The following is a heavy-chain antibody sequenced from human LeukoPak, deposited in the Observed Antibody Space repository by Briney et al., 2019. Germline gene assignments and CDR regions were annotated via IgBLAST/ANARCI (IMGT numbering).Heavy chain of an antibody. Sequence: NTSVTLSLTCTVSGGSISSSSYYWGWIRQPPGKGLEWIGSIYYSGSTYYNPSLKSRVTISVDTSKNQFSLKLSSVTAADTAVYYCARALAVADPFDYWGQGTLVTVSS. J-gene: IGHJ4*02. D-gene: IGHD6-19*01. CDR1: GGSISSSSYY. CDR2: IYYSGST. V-gene: IGHV4-39*07. CDR3: ARALAVADPFDY.